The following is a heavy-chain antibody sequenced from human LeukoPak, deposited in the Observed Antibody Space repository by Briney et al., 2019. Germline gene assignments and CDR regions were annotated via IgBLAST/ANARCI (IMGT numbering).Heavy chain of an antibody. J-gene: IGHJ4*02. V-gene: IGHV1-2*02. CDR3: ATAGGTEPVDY. D-gene: IGHD1-7*01. CDR1: GYTFTDYY. Sequence: ASVKVSCKASGYTFTDYYMHWVRQAPGQGLEWMGWINPNSSGTNYAQKFQGRVTMTRDTSINTAYMELSRLRSDDTAVYYCATAGGTEPVDYWGQGTPVTVSS. CDR2: INPNSSGT.